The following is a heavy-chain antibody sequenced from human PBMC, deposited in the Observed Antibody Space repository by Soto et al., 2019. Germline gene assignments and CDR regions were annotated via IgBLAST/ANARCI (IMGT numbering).Heavy chain of an antibody. CDR3: AASNGLGYYYYYYMDV. CDR1: GFTFTSSA. Sequence: ASVKVSCKASGFTFTSSAMQWVRQARGQRLEWIGWIVVGSGNTNYAQKFQERVTITRDMSTSTAYMELSGLRSEDTAVYYCAASNGLGYYYYYYMDVWGKGTTVTVSS. V-gene: IGHV1-58*02. CDR2: IVVGSGNT. D-gene: IGHD2-8*01. J-gene: IGHJ6*03.